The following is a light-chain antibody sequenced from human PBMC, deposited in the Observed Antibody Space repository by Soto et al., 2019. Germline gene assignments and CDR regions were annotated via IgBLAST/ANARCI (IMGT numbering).Light chain of an antibody. V-gene: IGKV1-5*01. CDR3: QQYNSYVLT. J-gene: IGKJ4*01. CDR1: QSISFW. Sequence: DIQMTQSPPTLAASVGDRVTITCRASQSISFWLAWYQQKPGKAPKLLIFDASTLERGVPSRFSGSGSGTEFTLTISSLQPDDFATYYCQQYNSYVLTFGGGTKVDI. CDR2: DAS.